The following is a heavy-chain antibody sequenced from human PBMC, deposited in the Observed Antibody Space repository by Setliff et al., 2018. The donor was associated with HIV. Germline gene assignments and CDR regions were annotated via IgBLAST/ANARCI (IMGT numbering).Heavy chain of an antibody. Sequence: PSETLSLTCTVSGDSISSNNYYWGWIRQPPGKGPAWIGSIFYSETVYYGGRTYYSPSLKSRLTISIDTSKNQFSLKLRSVTAADTAVYYCARDLGGPRNFDNWGQGTLVTVSS. J-gene: IGHJ4*02. CDR3: ARDLGGPRNFDN. D-gene: IGHD2-15*01. CDR1: GDSISSNNYY. V-gene: IGHV4-39*07. CDR2: IFYSETVYYGGRT.